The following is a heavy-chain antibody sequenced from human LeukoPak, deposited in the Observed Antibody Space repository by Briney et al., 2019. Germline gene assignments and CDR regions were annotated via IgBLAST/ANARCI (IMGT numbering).Heavy chain of an antibody. CDR1: GGSISSYY. D-gene: IGHD3-16*01. J-gene: IGHJ4*02. V-gene: IGHV4-59*01. Sequence: SETLSLTCTVSGGSISSYYWSWIRQPPGKGLEWIGYIYYSGSTNYNPSLKSRVTISVDTSKNQFSLKLSSVTAADTAVYYCARDIIGGYFDYWGQGTLVTVSS. CDR2: IYYSGST. CDR3: ARDIIGGYFDY.